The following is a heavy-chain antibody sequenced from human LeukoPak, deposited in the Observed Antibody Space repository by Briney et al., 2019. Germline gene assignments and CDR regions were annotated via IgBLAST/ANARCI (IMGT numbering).Heavy chain of an antibody. Sequence: GGCLRLSCAASGFTFSSYSMNWVRQAPGKGLEWVSLISWDGGSTYYADSVKGRFTISRDNSKNSLYLQMNSLRTEDTALYYCATGTGLWFGESTIWGQGTLVTVSS. CDR3: ATGTGLWFGESTI. CDR2: ISWDGGST. J-gene: IGHJ4*02. V-gene: IGHV3-43*01. CDR1: GFTFSSYS. D-gene: IGHD3-10*01.